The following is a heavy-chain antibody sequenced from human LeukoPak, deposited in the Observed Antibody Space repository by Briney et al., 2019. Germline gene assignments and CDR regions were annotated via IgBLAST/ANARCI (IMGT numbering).Heavy chain of an antibody. Sequence: SETLSLTCTVSGGSISSYYWSWIRQPAGTGLEWIGRIYSSGITDYNPSLKSRVTMSVDTSKNQSSLRLRSVTAADTAVYYCSRDGVYGGSSDAFDIWGQGTMVTVSS. D-gene: IGHD4-23*01. CDR2: IYSSGIT. CDR3: SRDGVYGGSSDAFDI. CDR1: GGSISSYY. V-gene: IGHV4-4*07. J-gene: IGHJ3*02.